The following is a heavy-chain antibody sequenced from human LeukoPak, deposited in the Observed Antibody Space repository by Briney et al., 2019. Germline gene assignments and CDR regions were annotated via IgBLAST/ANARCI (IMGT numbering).Heavy chain of an antibody. J-gene: IGHJ4*02. CDR2: IIPIFGTA. V-gene: IGHV1-69*13. Sequence: GASVKVSCKASGGTFSSYAISWVRQAPGQGLEWMGGIIPIFGTANYAQKFQGRVTITADESTSTAYMELSSLRSEDTAVYYCARDGLNYYDSSGYYRENYFDYWGQGTLVTVSS. D-gene: IGHD3-22*01. CDR3: ARDGLNYYDSSGYYRENYFDY. CDR1: GGTFSSYA.